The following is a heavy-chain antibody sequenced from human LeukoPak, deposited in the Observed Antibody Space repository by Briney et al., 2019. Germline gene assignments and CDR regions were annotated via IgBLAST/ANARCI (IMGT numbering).Heavy chain of an antibody. CDR2: IYPGDSDT. J-gene: IGHJ3*02. D-gene: IGHD5-24*01. CDR3: ARTMRDGLTAFDI. Sequence: PGESLKISCKASGYSFTIYWIAWVRQMPGKGLEWMGIIYPGDSDTRYSPSFQGQVTISADKSISTAYLQWSSLKASDTAMYYCARTMRDGLTAFDIWGQGTMVTVSS. CDR1: GYSFTIYW. V-gene: IGHV5-51*01.